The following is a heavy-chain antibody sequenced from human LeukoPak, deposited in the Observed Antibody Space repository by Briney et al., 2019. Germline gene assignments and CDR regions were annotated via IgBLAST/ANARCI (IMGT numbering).Heavy chain of an antibody. Sequence: GGSLRLSCAASGFTFDDYAMHWVRQAPGKGLEWVSGISWNSGSIGYADSVKGRFTISRDNAKNSLYLQMNSLRAEDTALYYCAKGYKPAAAPCGFDYWGQGTLVTVSS. CDR3: AKGYKPAAAPCGFDY. CDR2: ISWNSGSI. CDR1: GFTFDDYA. V-gene: IGHV3-9*01. D-gene: IGHD2-2*01. J-gene: IGHJ4*02.